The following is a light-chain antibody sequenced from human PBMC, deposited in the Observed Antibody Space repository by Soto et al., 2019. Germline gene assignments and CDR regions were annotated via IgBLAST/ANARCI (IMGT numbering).Light chain of an antibody. CDR2: LGS. Sequence: DIVMTQSPLSLSVSPGEPASISCRSSQSLLRNNGRNYLDWYVQKPGQSPQLLVYLGSTRASGGPCRFRCRWSGAEFSTINSWVGAADVGVYFCMQAQQTPRTFGGGTKVEIK. V-gene: IGKV2-28*01. CDR3: MQAQQTPRT. J-gene: IGKJ4*01. CDR1: QSLLRNNGRNY.